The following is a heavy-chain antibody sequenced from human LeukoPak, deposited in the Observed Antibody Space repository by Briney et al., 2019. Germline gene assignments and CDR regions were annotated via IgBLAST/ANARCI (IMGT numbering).Heavy chain of an antibody. J-gene: IGHJ4*02. D-gene: IGHD1-26*01. Sequence: PGGSLRLSCAASGFTVSSYAMSWVRQAPGIGLQLVSAISTDGGSTYSADSVKGRFTISRDNSKNTLFLQMNSLRVEDTAVYFCAKDYRGSFTDWGQGTLVTVSS. CDR3: AKDYRGSFTD. CDR2: ISTDGGST. CDR1: GFTVSSYA. V-gene: IGHV3-23*01.